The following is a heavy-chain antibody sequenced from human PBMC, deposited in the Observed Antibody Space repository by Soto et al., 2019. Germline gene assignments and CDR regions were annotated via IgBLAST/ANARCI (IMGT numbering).Heavy chain of an antibody. J-gene: IGHJ6*03. CDR1: GYTFTNYY. CDR2: LNPSGGST. D-gene: IGHD3-3*01. V-gene: IGHV1-46*01. Sequence: GASVKVSCKASGYTFTNYYLHWVRQAPGQGLEWMGILNPSGGSTTYAQKFQGRVTMTRDTSTSTVYMELSSLRSEDMVVYSCKFGIFGVGRLYYYYYMDVWGKGTTVTVSS. CDR3: KFGIFGVGRLYYYYYMDV.